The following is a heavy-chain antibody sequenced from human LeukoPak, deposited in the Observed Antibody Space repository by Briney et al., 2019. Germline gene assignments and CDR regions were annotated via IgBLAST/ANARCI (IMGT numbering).Heavy chain of an antibody. V-gene: IGHV3-15*01. Sequence: GGPLRLSCAASGLTLSNAWMNWLRQARRKGLEWVGLINSKANGEKRDSAAPVNASFTYSRDDSDNTLCLQMSSLKSEDTAVYYCVTEVSGSSPTWGQGTLVTVSS. D-gene: IGHD1-26*01. CDR1: GLTLSNAW. J-gene: IGHJ4*02. CDR3: VTEVSGSSPT. CDR2: INSKANGEKR.